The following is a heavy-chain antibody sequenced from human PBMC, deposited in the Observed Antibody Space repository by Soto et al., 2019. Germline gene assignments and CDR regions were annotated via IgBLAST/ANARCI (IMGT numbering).Heavy chain of an antibody. V-gene: IGHV3-30*19. CDR1: GFTFRSYV. CDR2: TSYDGSNK. J-gene: IGHJ1*01. D-gene: IGHD3-16*01. CDR3: ARWGTTGGLDV. Sequence: QVQLVESGGGVVQPGTSLRVSCVASGFTFRSYVIHWVRQAPGKGLEWVALTSYDGSNKYYGDSVRGRFTISRDNSRNTVDLQMDSLRVEDTAPYYCARWGTTGGLDVWGQGTLVSVSS.